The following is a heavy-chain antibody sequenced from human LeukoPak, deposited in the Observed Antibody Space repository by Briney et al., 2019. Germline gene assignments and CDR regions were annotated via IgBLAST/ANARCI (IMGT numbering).Heavy chain of an antibody. D-gene: IGHD5-12*01. CDR1: GYNFAKYW. CDR2: IYPGDSDT. J-gene: IGHJ6*02. V-gene: IGHV5-51*01. Sequence: PGESLKISCQGSGYNFAKYWIGWVRQMPGKGLEWMGIIYPGDSDTRYSPSFQGQVTISADKSISTAYLQWSSLKASDSAMYYCARQGVATIKILSYFYGMDVWGQGTTVTVSS. CDR3: ARQGVATIKILSYFYGMDV.